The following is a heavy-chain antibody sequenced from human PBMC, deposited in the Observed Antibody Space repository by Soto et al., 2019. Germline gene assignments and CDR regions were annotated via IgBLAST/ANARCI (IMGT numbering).Heavy chain of an antibody. CDR3: TTEIVATIPGAFDN. Sequence: GGSLRLSCAASGFTFSNAWMSWVRQAPGKGLEWVGRIKSKTDGGTTDYAAPVKGRFTISRDDSKNTLYLQMNSLKTEDTAVYYCTTEIVATIPGAFDNWGQGTMVTVSS. D-gene: IGHD5-12*01. V-gene: IGHV3-15*01. CDR2: IKSKTDGGTT. CDR1: GFTFSNAW. J-gene: IGHJ3*02.